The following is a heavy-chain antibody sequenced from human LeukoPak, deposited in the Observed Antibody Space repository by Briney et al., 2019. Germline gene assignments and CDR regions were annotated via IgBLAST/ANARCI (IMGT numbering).Heavy chain of an antibody. J-gene: IGHJ4*02. CDR2: IKRDGSEK. CDR3: AKHGYCSGISCFFDF. Sequence: PGGSLRLSCAASGFTFSNYWMSWVRQAPGKGLEWVANIKRDGSEKYYVDSVKGRFTISRDNAKNSLYLQMNSLRAGDTALYYCAKHGYCSGISCFFDFWGQGTLVTVSS. D-gene: IGHD2-2*03. CDR1: GFTFSNYW. V-gene: IGHV3-7*05.